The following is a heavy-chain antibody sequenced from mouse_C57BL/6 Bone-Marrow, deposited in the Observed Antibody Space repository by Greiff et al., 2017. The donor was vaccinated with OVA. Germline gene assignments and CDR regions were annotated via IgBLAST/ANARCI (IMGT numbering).Heavy chain of an antibody. CDR3: ARGDDYDRDY. D-gene: IGHD2-4*01. V-gene: IGHV3-6*01. Sequence: EVQRVESGPGLVKPSQSLSLTCSVTGYSITSGYYWNWIRQFPGNKLEWMGYISYDGSNNYNPSLKNRISITRDTSKNQFFLKLNSVTTEDTATYYCARGDDYDRDYWGQGTTLTVSS. CDR1: GYSITSGYY. CDR2: ISYDGSN. J-gene: IGHJ2*01.